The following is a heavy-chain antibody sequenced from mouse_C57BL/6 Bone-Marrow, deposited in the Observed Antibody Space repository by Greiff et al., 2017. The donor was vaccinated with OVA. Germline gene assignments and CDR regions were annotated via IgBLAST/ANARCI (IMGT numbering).Heavy chain of an antibody. CDR1: GYTFTSYW. J-gene: IGHJ1*03. Sequence: QVQLQQPGAELVRPGSSVKLSCKASGYTFTSYWMDWVKQRPGQGLEWIGNIYPSDSETHYNQKFKDKATLTVDKSSSTAYMQLSSRTSEDSAVYYCARRPYGNYGYFDVWGTGTTVTVSS. V-gene: IGHV1-61*01. CDR2: IYPSDSET. CDR3: ARRPYGNYGYFDV. D-gene: IGHD2-1*01.